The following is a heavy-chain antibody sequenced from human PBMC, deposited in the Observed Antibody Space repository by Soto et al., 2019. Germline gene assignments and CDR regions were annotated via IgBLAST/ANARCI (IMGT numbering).Heavy chain of an antibody. D-gene: IGHD1-26*01. CDR2: INPNSGDT. V-gene: IGHV1-2*02. CDR1: GYAFTGYY. Sequence: ASVRVSCKASGYAFTGYYVHWVRQAPGQGLERMGWINPNSGDTYLAQRFQGRVTMNRDTSIGTAYMELRGLTSDDTAEYYCAKGGAIVAAGTRVYLYNAMDVWGQGTTVTVSS. CDR3: AKGGAIVAAGTRVYLYNAMDV. J-gene: IGHJ6*02.